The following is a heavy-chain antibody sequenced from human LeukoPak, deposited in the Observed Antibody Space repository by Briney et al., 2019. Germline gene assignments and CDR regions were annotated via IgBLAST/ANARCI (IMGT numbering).Heavy chain of an antibody. CDR1: GYTFTGYY. CDR3: ARGKTMVYCGGDCYRFDN. Sequence: RASVKVSCKASGYTFTGYYIHWVRQAPGQGLEWVGWINPNSGGTNYAQKFQGRVTMTRDTSISTAYMELSRLLSGDTAVYYCARGKTMVYCGGDCYRFDNWGQGTLVTVSS. CDR2: INPNSGGT. D-gene: IGHD2-21*02. J-gene: IGHJ4*02. V-gene: IGHV1-2*02.